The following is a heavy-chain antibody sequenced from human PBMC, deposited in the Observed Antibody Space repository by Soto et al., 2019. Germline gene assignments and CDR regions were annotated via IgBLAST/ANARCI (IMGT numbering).Heavy chain of an antibody. CDR2: IIPYYNTL. CDR3: ASGASRWYPYFFES. CDR1: EGTFNSYA. Sequence: QAQVVQSGAEVRKPGSSVKLSCKASEGTFNSYAIAWLRQAPGQGLEWMGGIIPYYNTLNYAQKFQDRVTITAADSTTTVYMWLSRLRSDDTAVYFCASGASRWYPYFFESWAQGTLVTVSS. D-gene: IGHD6-13*01. V-gene: IGHV1-69*01. J-gene: IGHJ4*02.